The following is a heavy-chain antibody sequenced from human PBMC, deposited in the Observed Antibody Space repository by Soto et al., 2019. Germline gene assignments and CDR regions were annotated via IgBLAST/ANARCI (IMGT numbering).Heavy chain of an antibody. V-gene: IGHV4-34*01. D-gene: IGHD3-3*01. J-gene: IGHJ5*02. CDR2: TKHTGNT. CDR1: GGSFSGYY. CDR3: ARGGNDFWRCYREYNWFDP. Sequence: SETLSLTCAVYGGSFSGYYWSCIRQPPGKGKGWMGETKHTGNTNSNPSLKSRVTISVDTAKNPFSLKLSSVTAADRAVYYCARGGNDFWRCYREYNWFDPWGQGTLVTVSS.